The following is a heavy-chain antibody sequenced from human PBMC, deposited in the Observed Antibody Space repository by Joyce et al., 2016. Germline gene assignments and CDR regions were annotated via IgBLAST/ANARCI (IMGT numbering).Heavy chain of an antibody. CDR2: IGRKSYGGTT. V-gene: IGHV3-49*04. CDR1: VFTFGDYF. D-gene: IGHD3-22*01. J-gene: IGHJ4*02. Sequence: EVQLVESGGGLVQPGRSLRLSCTTSVFTFGDYFIGWVRQGPWRGVEWVGFIGRKSYGGTTRYAGSVKGRFTISRDDSRSLAYLQMNSLNTEDTALYYCVRPRGVVVIMTAYFDSWGQGTLVTVSS. CDR3: VRPRGVVVIMTAYFDS.